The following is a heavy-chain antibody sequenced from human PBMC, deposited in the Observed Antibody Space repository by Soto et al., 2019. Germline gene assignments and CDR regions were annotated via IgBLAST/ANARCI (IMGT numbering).Heavy chain of an antibody. J-gene: IGHJ5*02. CDR3: AREVYCSGGSCWRGWFDP. D-gene: IGHD2-15*01. CDR2: IYYSGST. CDR1: GGSISGYY. Sequence: PSETLSLTCTVAGGSISGYYWSWIRQPPGKGLEWIGYIYYSGSTNYNPSLKSRVTISVDTSKNQFSLKLSSVTAADTAVYYCAREVYCSGGSCWRGWFDPWGQGTLVTVS. V-gene: IGHV4-59*01.